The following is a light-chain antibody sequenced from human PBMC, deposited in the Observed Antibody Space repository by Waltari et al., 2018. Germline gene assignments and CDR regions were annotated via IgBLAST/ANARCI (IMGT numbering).Light chain of an antibody. V-gene: IGKV1-39*01. CDR1: QSISSY. Sequence: DIQMTQSPSSLSASVGDRVTITCRASQSISSYLNWYQQKPGKAPKLLIYAASSLQSGVPSRSSGSGSGTDFTLTISSLQPEDFATYYCQQSYSTPPWVTFGPGTKVDIK. CDR3: QQSYSTPPWVT. J-gene: IGKJ3*01. CDR2: AAS.